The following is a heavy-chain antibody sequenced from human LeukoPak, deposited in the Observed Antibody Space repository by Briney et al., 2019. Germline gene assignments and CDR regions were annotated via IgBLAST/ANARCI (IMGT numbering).Heavy chain of an antibody. CDR1: GGSISSYY. J-gene: IGHJ4*02. V-gene: IGHV4-59*08. CDR2: IYYTGST. Sequence: PSETLSLTCTVSGGSISSYYWSWIRQPPGKGLEWIGYIYYTGSTNYNPSLKSRVTISVDTSKNQFSLKLSSVTAADTAVYYCARRYGSGSLYFFDYWGQGTLVTVSS. CDR3: ARRYGSGSLYFFDY. D-gene: IGHD3-10*01.